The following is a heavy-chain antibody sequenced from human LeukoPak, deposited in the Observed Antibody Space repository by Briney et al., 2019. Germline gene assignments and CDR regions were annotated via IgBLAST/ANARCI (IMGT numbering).Heavy chain of an antibody. CDR1: GFTFDDYA. CDR3: ARGRGSGWYADY. CDR2: ISSSSDYT. D-gene: IGHD6-19*01. V-gene: IGHV3-11*06. J-gene: IGHJ4*02. Sequence: GGSLRLSCVVSGFTFDDYAMHWGRQAPGKGLEWVSYISSSSDYTNYADSVKGRFTISRDNARNSLYLQMNSLRAEDTAVYYCARGRGSGWYADYWGQGTLATVSS.